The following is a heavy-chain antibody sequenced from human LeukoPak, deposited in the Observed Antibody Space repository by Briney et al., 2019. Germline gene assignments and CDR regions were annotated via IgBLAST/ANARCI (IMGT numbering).Heavy chain of an antibody. CDR1: GRSISSYY. D-gene: IGHD1-26*01. J-gene: IGHJ4*02. CDR2: IYTTGNT. V-gene: IGHV4-4*07. Sequence: SDTLSLMCSVCGRSISSYYWGWIRQPAGEGREWTGRIYTTGNTNYNPLLKSPVTLPVDTPKNHYVLTLSHVTAGDPSVVFCARDRGSDYTHFDYWGQGTLVTVSS. CDR3: ARDRGSDYTHFDY.